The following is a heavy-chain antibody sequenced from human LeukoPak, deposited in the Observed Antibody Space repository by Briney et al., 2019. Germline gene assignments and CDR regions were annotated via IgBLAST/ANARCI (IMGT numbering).Heavy chain of an antibody. V-gene: IGHV3-23*01. CDR1: GFTFSSYA. D-gene: IGHD4-23*01. CDR3: AKDYGGNSDAFDI. J-gene: IGHJ3*02. CDR2: ISGSGTST. Sequence: PGVSLRLSCAASGFTFSSYAMSWVRQAPGKGLEWVSSISGSGTSTYYADSVKGRYTISRDNSKNTLYLQMNSLRAEDTALYSCAKDYGGNSDAFDIWGQGTVVTVSS.